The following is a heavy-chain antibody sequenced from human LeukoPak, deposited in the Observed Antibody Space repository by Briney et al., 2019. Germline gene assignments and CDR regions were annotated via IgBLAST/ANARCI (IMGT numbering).Heavy chain of an antibody. J-gene: IGHJ5*02. CDR1: GFIFSTYS. CDR3: ARDKSFDP. V-gene: IGHV3-21*05. Sequence: GGSLRLSCAASGFIFSTYSINWVRQAPGKGLEWVSHISSSSSYIYYADSVKGRFTISRDNAKNSLYLQMNSLRAEDTAVYYCARDKSFDPWGQGTLVTVSS. CDR2: ISSSSSYI.